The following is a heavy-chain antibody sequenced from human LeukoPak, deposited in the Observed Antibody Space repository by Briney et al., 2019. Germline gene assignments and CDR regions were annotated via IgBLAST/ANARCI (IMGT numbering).Heavy chain of an antibody. V-gene: IGHV4-61*02. CDR1: GGSISSGSYY. CDR2: IYTSGST. D-gene: IGHD3-3*01. Sequence: SQTLSLTCTVSGGSISSGSYYWSWIRQPAGKGLEWIGRIYTSGSTNYNPSLKSRVTISVDTSKNQFSLKLSSVTAADTAVYYCAREGPHITIFGVVTLLFDYWGQGTLVTVSS. CDR3: AREGPHITIFGVVTLLFDY. J-gene: IGHJ4*02.